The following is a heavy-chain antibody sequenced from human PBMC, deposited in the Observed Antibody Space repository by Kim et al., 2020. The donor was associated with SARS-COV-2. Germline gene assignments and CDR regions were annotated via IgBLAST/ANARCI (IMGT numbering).Heavy chain of an antibody. D-gene: IGHD3-22*01. J-gene: IGHJ5*02. Sequence: LKSRVTKSVDTSKNQFSLRLSSVTAADTAVYYCARGSYYDSSGYYRWFDPWGQGSLVTVSS. V-gene: IGHV4-31*02. CDR3: ARGSYYDSSGYYRWFDP.